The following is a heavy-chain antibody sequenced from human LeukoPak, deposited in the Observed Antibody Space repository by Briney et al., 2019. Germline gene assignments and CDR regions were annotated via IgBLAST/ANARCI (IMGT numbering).Heavy chain of an antibody. CDR3: AREFGYCSTTSCPLGF. Sequence: GGSLRLSCAASGVIISSYAMSWVRQAPGKGLEWVSAINGRGDNTYYADSVKGRFTISRDNSKNTLYLQMNSLRAEDTAVYYCAREFGYCSTTSCPLGFWGQGTPVTVSS. J-gene: IGHJ4*02. V-gene: IGHV3-23*01. D-gene: IGHD2-2*03. CDR2: INGRGDNT. CDR1: GVIISSYA.